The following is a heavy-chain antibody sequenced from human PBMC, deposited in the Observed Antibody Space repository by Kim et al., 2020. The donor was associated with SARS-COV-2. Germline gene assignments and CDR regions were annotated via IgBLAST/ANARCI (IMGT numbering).Heavy chain of an antibody. CDR1: GFSLNTRGNG. J-gene: IGHJ6*01. V-gene: IGHV2-5*02. CDR3: THDSPGLYG. CDR2: IYWDDGE. Sequence: SGPTLVNPTQTLTLTCTFSGFSLNTRGNGVAWVRQPPGKALEFLSLIYWDDGERYTPSLRSRLTITKTTSKNQVGLTLTNVAPVDTATYYCTHDSPGLYG.